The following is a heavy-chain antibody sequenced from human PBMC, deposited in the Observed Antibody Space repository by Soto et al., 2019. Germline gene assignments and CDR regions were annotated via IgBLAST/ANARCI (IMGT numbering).Heavy chain of an antibody. CDR2: ISAYNGNT. CDR1: GYTFTSYG. Sequence: ASVKVSCKASGYTFTSYGISWVRQAPGQGLEWMGWISAYNGNTNYAQKLQGRVTMTTDTSTSTAYMELRSLRSDDTAVYYCARDGVAYCGGDCHFNWFDPWGQGTLVTVPS. D-gene: IGHD2-21*02. V-gene: IGHV1-18*01. CDR3: ARDGVAYCGGDCHFNWFDP. J-gene: IGHJ5*02.